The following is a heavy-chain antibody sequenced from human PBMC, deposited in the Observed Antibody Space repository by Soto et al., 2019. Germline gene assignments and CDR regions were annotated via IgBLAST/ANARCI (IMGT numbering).Heavy chain of an antibody. D-gene: IGHD3-10*02. CDR3: SRGWSGAYDT. CDR2: RNPDGSDK. J-gene: IGHJ3*02. CDR1: GFSFSSFF. Sequence: EVQLEESGGGLVQPGGSLRLSCVGSGFSFSSFFMGWVRQAPGKGLEWVADRNPDGSDKGYVDSAKGRFTISRDIARNSLYLHMNSLRVEDTAMYYCSRGWSGAYDTWGRGTVVTVSS. V-gene: IGHV3-7*01.